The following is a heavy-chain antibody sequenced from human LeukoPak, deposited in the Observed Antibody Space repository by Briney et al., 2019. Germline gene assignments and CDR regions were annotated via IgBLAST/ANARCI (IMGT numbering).Heavy chain of an antibody. Sequence: PGGSLRLSCAASGFTFSSYEMNWVRQAPGKGREWVSYISSSGSTIYYADSVKGRFTISRDNAKNSLYLQMNSLRAEDTAVYYCARASGVGFDYWGQGTLVTVPS. CDR2: ISSSGSTI. V-gene: IGHV3-48*03. D-gene: IGHD3-10*01. CDR1: GFTFSSYE. CDR3: ARASGVGFDY. J-gene: IGHJ4*02.